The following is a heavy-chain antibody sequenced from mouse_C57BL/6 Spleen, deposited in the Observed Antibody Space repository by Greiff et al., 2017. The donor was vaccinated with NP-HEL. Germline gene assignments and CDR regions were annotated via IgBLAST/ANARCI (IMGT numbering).Heavy chain of an antibody. CDR2: IYPGDGAT. D-gene: IGHD1-1*01. J-gene: IGHJ1*03. CDR3: ARSHYYGSRNWYFEV. CDR1: GYAFSSSW. Sequence: VQLQQSGPELVKPGASVKISCKASGYAFSSSWMNWVKRRPGKGLEWIGRIYPGDGATNYNGKFKGKATLTADKSSSTAYMQLSSLTSEDAAVYFCARSHYYGSRNWYFEVWGTGTTVTVAS. V-gene: IGHV1-82*01.